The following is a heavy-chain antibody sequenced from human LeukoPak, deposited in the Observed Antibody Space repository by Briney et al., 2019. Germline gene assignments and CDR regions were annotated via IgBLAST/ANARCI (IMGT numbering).Heavy chain of an antibody. CDR2: IYYSGRT. Sequence: SETLSLTCTVSGGSVSSGSYYWSWIRQPPGKGLEWIGYIYYSGRTNYNPSLESRVTISVDTSKDQFSLNLSSVTTADTAVYYCARDGEAGTLEIDYWGQGTLVTVSS. V-gene: IGHV4-61*01. CDR1: GGSVSSGSYY. D-gene: IGHD1/OR15-1a*01. CDR3: ARDGEAGTLEIDY. J-gene: IGHJ4*02.